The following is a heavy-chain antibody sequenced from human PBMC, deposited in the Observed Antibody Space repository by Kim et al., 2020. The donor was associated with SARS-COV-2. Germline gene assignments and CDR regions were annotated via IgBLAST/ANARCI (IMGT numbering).Heavy chain of an antibody. CDR1: GGSISSSSYY. CDR3: ARHAPYWYDSSDDAFDI. J-gene: IGHJ3*02. CDR2: IYYSGST. D-gene: IGHD3-22*01. V-gene: IGHV4-39*01. Sequence: SETLSLTCTVSGGSISSSSYYWGWIRQPPGKGLEWIGSIYYSGSTYYNPSLKSRVTISVDTSKNQFSLKLSSVTAADTAVYYCARHAPYWYDSSDDAFDIWGQGTMVTVSS.